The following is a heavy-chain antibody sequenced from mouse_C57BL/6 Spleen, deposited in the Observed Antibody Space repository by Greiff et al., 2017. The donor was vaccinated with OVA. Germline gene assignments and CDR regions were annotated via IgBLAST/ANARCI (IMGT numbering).Heavy chain of an antibody. CDR1: GYTFTSYW. CDR3: ARLSVSTTVVGRDYYAMDY. Sequence: QVQLKQPGAELVKPGASVKLSCKASGYTFTSYWMHWVKQRPGQGLEWIGMIHPNSGSTNYNEKSKSKATLTVDKSSSTAYMQLSSRTSEDSAVYYCARLSVSTTVVGRDYYAMDYWGQGTSVTVSS. D-gene: IGHD1-1*01. J-gene: IGHJ4*01. V-gene: IGHV1-64*01. CDR2: IHPNSGST.